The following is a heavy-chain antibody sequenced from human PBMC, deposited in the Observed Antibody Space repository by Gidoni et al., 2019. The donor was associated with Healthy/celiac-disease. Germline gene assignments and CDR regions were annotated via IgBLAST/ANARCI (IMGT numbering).Heavy chain of an antibody. CDR1: GFTVSSNY. Sequence: EVQLVESGGGLIQPGGSLRPSRAASGFTVSSNYMSWVRQAPGKGLEWVSVIYSGGSTYYADSVKCRFTISRDNSKNTLYLQMNSLRAEDTAVYYCARGVVASGDFDYWGQGTLVTVSS. D-gene: IGHD2-15*01. J-gene: IGHJ4*02. CDR2: IYSGGST. V-gene: IGHV3-53*01. CDR3: ARGVVASGDFDY.